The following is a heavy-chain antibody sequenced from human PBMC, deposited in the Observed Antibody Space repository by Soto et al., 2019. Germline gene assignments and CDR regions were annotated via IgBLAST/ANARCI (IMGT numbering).Heavy chain of an antibody. D-gene: IGHD2-15*01. CDR1: GFTFSNAW. CDR3: TTQSPIGAAYAFDI. CDR2: IKSKTDGGTT. J-gene: IGHJ3*02. V-gene: IGHV3-15*01. Sequence: PGGSLRLSCAASGFTFSNAWMSWVRQAPGKGLEWVGRIKSKTDGGTTDYAAPVKGRFTISRDDSKNTLYLQMNSLKTEDTAVYYRTTQSPIGAAYAFDIWGQGTMVTVSS.